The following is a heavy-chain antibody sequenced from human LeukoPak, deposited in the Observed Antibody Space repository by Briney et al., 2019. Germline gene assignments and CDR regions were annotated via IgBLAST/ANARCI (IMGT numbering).Heavy chain of an antibody. J-gene: IGHJ1*01. CDR1: GFTFSSYG. Sequence: GGSLRLSCTASGFTFSSYGMHWVRQAPGKGLEWVAVISYDGSNKYYADSVKGRFTISRDNSKNTLYLQMNSLRAEDTAVYYCASGLQDFQHWGQGTLVTVSS. CDR2: ISYDGSNK. V-gene: IGHV3-30*19. CDR3: ASGLQDFQH.